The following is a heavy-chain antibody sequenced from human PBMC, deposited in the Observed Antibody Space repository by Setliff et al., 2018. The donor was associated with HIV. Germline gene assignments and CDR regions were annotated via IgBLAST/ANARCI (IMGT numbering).Heavy chain of an antibody. CDR1: GFTFSSHY. CDR3: ARGYPIGLYYFDY. V-gene: IGHV3-30*03. J-gene: IGHJ4*02. Sequence: LRLSCAASGFTFSSHYMSWVRQAPGKGLEWVSVISYDGGNKYYAESVKGRLTISRDNSKNTLSLQMNSLSSEDTAVYYCARGYPIGLYYFDYWGQGTLVTVS. D-gene: IGHD3-16*02. CDR2: ISYDGGNK.